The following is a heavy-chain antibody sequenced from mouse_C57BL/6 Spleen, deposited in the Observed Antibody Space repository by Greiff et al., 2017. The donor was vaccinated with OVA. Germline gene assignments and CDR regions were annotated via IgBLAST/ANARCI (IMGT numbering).Heavy chain of an antibody. CDR3: ARNYGSRGGYYYAMDY. Sequence: EVKLMESGPELVKPGASVKMSCKASGYTFTDYNMHWVKQSHGKSLEWIGYINPNNGGTSYNQKFKGKATLTVNKSSSTAYMELRSLTSEDSAVYYCARNYGSRGGYYYAMDYWGQGTSVTVSS. D-gene: IGHD1-1*01. CDR1: GYTFTDYN. CDR2: INPNNGGT. J-gene: IGHJ4*01. V-gene: IGHV1-22*01.